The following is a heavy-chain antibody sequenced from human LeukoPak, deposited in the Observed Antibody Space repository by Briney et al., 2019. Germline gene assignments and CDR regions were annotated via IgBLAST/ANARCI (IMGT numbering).Heavy chain of an antibody. CDR3: ARLSLAYYFDY. Sequence: GESLKISCKGSGYSFTSYWIGWVRQLPGKGLEWTGIIYPGDSDTRYSPSFQGQVTISADKSISTAYLQWSSLKASDNAMYYCARLSLAYYFDYWGQGTLVTVSS. CDR1: GYSFTSYW. CDR2: IYPGDSDT. J-gene: IGHJ4*02. V-gene: IGHV5-51*01.